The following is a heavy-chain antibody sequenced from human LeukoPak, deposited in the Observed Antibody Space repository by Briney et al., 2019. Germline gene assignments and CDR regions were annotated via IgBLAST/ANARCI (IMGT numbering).Heavy chain of an antibody. V-gene: IGHV4-59*01. CDR1: GGSISSYY. J-gene: IGHJ4*02. D-gene: IGHD6-13*01. CDR2: IHYSGST. CDR3: ARGGGSWYADY. Sequence: SETLSLTCSVSGGSISSYYWSWIRQPPEKGLEWFGYIHYSGSTSYNPSLKSRVTMSVDTSKNQFSLQVSSVTAADTAVYYCARGGGSWYADYWGQGILVTVSS.